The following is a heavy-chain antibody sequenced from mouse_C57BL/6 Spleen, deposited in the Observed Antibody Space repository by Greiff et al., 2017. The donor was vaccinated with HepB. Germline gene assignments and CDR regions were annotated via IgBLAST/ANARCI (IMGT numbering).Heavy chain of an antibody. Sequence: EVKLVESGGGLVKPGGSLKLSCAASGFTFSSYAMSWVRQTPEKRLEWVATISDGGSYTYYPDNVKGRFTISRDNAKNNLYLQMSHLKSEDTAMYYCARSTAQAKDYAMDYWGQGTSVTVSS. V-gene: IGHV5-4*03. CDR3: ARSTAQAKDYAMDY. D-gene: IGHD3-2*02. CDR1: GFTFSSYA. J-gene: IGHJ4*01. CDR2: ISDGGSYT.